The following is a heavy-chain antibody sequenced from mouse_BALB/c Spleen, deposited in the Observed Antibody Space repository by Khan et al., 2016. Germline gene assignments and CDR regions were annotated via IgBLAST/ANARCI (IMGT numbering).Heavy chain of an antibody. J-gene: IGHJ4*01. CDR3: ARYDGSSYMRGMDY. V-gene: IGHV3-8*02. CDR1: GDSITSGY. Sequence: VQLKESGPSLVKPSQTLSLTCSVTGDSITSGYWNWIRKFPGNKLEYMGYISYSGGTYNNPSLKSRISITRDTSKNQYYLQLNSVTTEDTGTYYCARYDGSSYMRGMDYWGQGLSVTVSS. D-gene: IGHD1-1*01. CDR2: ISYSGGT.